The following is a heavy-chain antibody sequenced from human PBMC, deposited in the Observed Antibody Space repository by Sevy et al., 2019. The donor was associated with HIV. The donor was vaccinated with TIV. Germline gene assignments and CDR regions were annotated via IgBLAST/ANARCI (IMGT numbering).Heavy chain of an antibody. CDR2: IYTGGST. CDR3: ARGSTYYYDDSGYSTRGDAFDI. J-gene: IGHJ3*02. CDR1: GFTVSSNY. V-gene: IGHV3-53*01. D-gene: IGHD3-22*01. Sequence: GESLKISCAASGFTVSSNYMTWVRQAPGKGLEWVSVIYTGGSTYYAESVKGRFTISRDNSKNTVYLRMNSLRAEDTAVYYCARGSTYYYDDSGYSTRGDAFDIWGQGTMVTVSS.